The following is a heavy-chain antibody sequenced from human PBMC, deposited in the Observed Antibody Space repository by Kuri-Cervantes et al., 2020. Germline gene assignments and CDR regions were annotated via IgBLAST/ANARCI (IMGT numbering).Heavy chain of an antibody. Sequence: GGSLRLSCAASGFTFSSYEMNWVRQAPGKGLEWVSYITSSGGFMFYADSVKGRFTISRDNAKNSLYLEMNSLRAEDTAVYYCAKGSSTSRPYYFDYWGQGTLVTVSS. D-gene: IGHD6-13*01. CDR3: AKGSSTSRPYYFDY. J-gene: IGHJ4*02. CDR2: ITSSGGFM. CDR1: GFTFSSYE. V-gene: IGHV3-48*03.